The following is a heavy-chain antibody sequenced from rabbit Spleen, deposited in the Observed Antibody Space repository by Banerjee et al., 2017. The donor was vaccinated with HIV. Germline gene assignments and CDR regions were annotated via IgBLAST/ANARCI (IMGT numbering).Heavy chain of an antibody. D-gene: IGHD4-2*01. CDR2: IYAGGSGST. CDR3: ARGPNSPIYADSHL. Sequence: QEQLVESGGGLVQPEGSLTLTCKASGFSFSDRDVMCWVRQAPGKGLEWIACIYAGGSGSTYYASWAKGRFTISKTSSTTVTLLMTRLTAADTATYFCARGPNSPIYADSHLWGQGTLVTVS. J-gene: IGHJ4*01. CDR1: GFSFSDRDV. V-gene: IGHV1S45*01.